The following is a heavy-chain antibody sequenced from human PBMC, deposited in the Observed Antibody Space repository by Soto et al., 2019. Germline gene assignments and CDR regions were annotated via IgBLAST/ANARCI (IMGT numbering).Heavy chain of an antibody. Sequence: ASVKVSCKASGYTFTSYGISSVRQAPAQGLERMGWISAYNGNTNYAQTLQGRVTMTTDTSTSTAYMELRTLRSDDTAVYNCARSRSSSSLYGMDVWGQGTTVTVSS. J-gene: IGHJ6*02. D-gene: IGHD6-6*01. CDR1: GYTFTSYG. CDR2: ISAYNGNT. CDR3: ARSRSSSSLYGMDV. V-gene: IGHV1-18*01.